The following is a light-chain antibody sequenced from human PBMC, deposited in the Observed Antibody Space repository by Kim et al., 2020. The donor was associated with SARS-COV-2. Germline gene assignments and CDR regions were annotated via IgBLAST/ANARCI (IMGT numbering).Light chain of an antibody. V-gene: IGKV3-20*01. J-gene: IGKJ2*01. CDR1: ESVGSNF. CDR2: SAS. CDR3: QQYGSSPYT. Sequence: SLGERVTPSCRASESVGSNFLAWYKQRGGQAPRLLIHSASSRATGIPDRFSVSGSGTDFTLTISRLEPEDFAVYYCQQYGSSPYTFGQGTKLEI.